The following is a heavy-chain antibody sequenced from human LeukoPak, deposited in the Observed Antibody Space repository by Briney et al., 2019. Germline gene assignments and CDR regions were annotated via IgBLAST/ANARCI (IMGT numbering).Heavy chain of an antibody. CDR3: ARDSSLYSSTSY. Sequence: ASVKVSCKASGGTFSSYAISWVRQAPGQGLEWMGGIIPIFGTANYAQKFQGRVTITTDESTSTAYMELSSLRSEDTAVYYCARDSSLYSSTSYRGQGTLVTVSS. V-gene: IGHV1-69*05. CDR2: IIPIFGTA. J-gene: IGHJ4*02. D-gene: IGHD6-13*01. CDR1: GGTFSSYA.